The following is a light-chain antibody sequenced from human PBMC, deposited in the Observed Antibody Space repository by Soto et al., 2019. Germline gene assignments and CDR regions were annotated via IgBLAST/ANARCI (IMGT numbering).Light chain of an antibody. CDR1: QGISSW. Sequence: DIQMTQSPSSVSASVGDRVTITCRARQGISSWLAWYQQKPGKAPKLLIYAASSLQSGVPARSSGSGSGTDFTLTITVLQPEDFSTDYCQQAYNFPSTFGQRTRLEIK. V-gene: IGKV1-12*01. J-gene: IGKJ5*01. CDR2: AAS. CDR3: QQAYNFPST.